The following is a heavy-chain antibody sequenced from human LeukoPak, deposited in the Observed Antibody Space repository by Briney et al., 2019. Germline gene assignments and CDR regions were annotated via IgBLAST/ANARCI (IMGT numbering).Heavy chain of an antibody. CDR1: GFTFSSYT. CDR2: ISSGSSYI. V-gene: IGHV3-21*01. D-gene: IGHD3-10*01. Sequence: PGGSLRLSCAASGFTFSSYTMHWVRQAPGQGLEWVSSISSGSSYIYYADSVKGRFTIYRDNAKNSLYLQMNSLRAEDTAVYYCASSSYYYDSGSYSPLYYFDYWGEGTLVTVSS. CDR3: ASSSYYYDSGSYSPLYYFDY. J-gene: IGHJ4*02.